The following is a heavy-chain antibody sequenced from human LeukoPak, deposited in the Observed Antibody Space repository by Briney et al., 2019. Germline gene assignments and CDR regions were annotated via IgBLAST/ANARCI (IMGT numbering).Heavy chain of an antibody. Sequence: GASVKVSCKASGGTFSSYAISWVRQAPGQGLEWVGRIIPIFGTANYAQKFQGRVTITADESTSTAYMELSSLRSEDTAVYYCAGYSFRAYYYYYYYMDVWGKGTTVTVSS. V-gene: IGHV1-69*15. D-gene: IGHD1-1*01. CDR2: IIPIFGTA. CDR1: GGTFSSYA. J-gene: IGHJ6*03. CDR3: AGYSFRAYYYYYYYMDV.